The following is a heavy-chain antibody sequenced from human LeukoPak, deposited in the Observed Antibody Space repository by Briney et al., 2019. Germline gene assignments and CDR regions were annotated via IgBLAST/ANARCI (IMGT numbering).Heavy chain of an antibody. CDR2: ISGSGDST. CDR3: AKLLLLMVRGVIPLFDY. V-gene: IGHV3-23*01. D-gene: IGHD3-10*01. J-gene: IGHJ4*02. Sequence: PGGSLRLSCAASGFTFSSYAMSWVRQAPGKGLEWVSAISGSGDSTYYADSVKGRFTISRDNSENTLYLQMNSLRAEDTAVYYCAKLLLLMVRGVIPLFDYWGQGTLVTVSS. CDR1: GFTFSSYA.